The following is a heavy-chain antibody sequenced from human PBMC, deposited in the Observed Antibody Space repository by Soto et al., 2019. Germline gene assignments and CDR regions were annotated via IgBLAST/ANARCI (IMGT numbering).Heavy chain of an antibody. CDR3: ATGTDFGWLANPNHALDI. CDR2: INSAGSII. D-gene: IGHD3-9*01. J-gene: IGHJ3*02. Sequence: EVQLVQSGGALVQPGGSLRLSCAASGFTPSRLSMNWVRQAPGKGLEWISYINSAGSIIYYADSVKGRFTISRDNAKNSLYLQMNSLRAEDTAVYYCATGTDFGWLANPNHALDIWGQGTMVTVSS. V-gene: IGHV3-48*01. CDR1: GFTPSRLS.